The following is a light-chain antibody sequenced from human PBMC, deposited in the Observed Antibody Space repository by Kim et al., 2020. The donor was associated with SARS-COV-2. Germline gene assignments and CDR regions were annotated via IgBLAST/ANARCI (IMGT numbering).Light chain of an antibody. Sequence: EIVMTQSPATLSVSPGERVTLSCRASQTVDRNLAWYQQKGGQPPRLLIYRASTRATDIPDRFSGSGSGTEFTLTIHSLRSEDSGNYYCQQFSKWPLTFGGATKVDIK. V-gene: IGKV3-15*01. CDR2: RAS. CDR3: QQFSKWPLT. J-gene: IGKJ4*01. CDR1: QTVDRN.